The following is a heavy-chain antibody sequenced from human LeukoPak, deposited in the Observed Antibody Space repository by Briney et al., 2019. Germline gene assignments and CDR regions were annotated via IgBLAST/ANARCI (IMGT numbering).Heavy chain of an antibody. CDR2: ISSTGRYI. D-gene: IGHD6-25*01. J-gene: IGHJ5*02. Sequence: GGSLRLSCAASGFNFSTYAMSWVRQAPGKGLEWVSSISSTGRYIFNADSLRGRFTISRDNAKNSLFLQMNSLRVEDTAVYYCARGPPRGYSHEADWFDPWGQGTLVTVSS. CDR3: ARGPPRGYSHEADWFDP. CDR1: GFNFSTYA. V-gene: IGHV3-21*01.